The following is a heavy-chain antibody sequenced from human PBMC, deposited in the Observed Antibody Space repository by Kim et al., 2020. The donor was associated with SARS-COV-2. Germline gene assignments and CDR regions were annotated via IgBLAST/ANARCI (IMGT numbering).Heavy chain of an antibody. Sequence: GGSLRLSCAASGFTFSSYSMNWVRQAPGKGLEWVSSISSSSSYIYYADSVKGRFTISRDNAKNSLYLQMNSLRAEDTAVYYCARDLGYCSGGSCYSGSGWFDPWGQGTLVTVSS. J-gene: IGHJ5*02. D-gene: IGHD2-15*01. V-gene: IGHV3-21*01. CDR3: ARDLGYCSGGSCYSGSGWFDP. CDR2: ISSSSSYI. CDR1: GFTFSSYS.